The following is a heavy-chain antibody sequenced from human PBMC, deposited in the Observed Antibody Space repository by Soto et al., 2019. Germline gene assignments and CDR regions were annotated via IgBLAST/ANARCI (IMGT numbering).Heavy chain of an antibody. D-gene: IGHD3-10*01. CDR2: ISTYNGNT. CDR1: GYTFITCG. CDR3: VRDLDGSGSYYTDY. Sequence: QVQLVQSGAEVKKPGASVKVSCKASGYTFITCGISWVRQGPGQGLEWMRWISTYNGNTNYAQKLQGRVTMTTDTSTSTAYMELRGLRSDDTAVYYCVRDLDGSGSYYTDYWGQGTLVTVSS. J-gene: IGHJ4*02. V-gene: IGHV1-18*01.